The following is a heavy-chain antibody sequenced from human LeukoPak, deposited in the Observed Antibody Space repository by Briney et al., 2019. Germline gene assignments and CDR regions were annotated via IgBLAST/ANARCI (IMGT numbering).Heavy chain of an antibody. J-gene: IGHJ5*02. CDR2: INPNSGAT. V-gene: IGHV1-2*02. Sequence: GASVTVSCKASAYTFIDYYIHWVRQAPGQGLEWMGWINPNSGATKYAQKFQGRVTMTRDTSINTVHMELSRLTSDDTAVYYCAKDSGSYTDNNWFDPWGQGTLAIVSS. D-gene: IGHD1-26*01. CDR1: AYTFIDYY. CDR3: AKDSGSYTDNNWFDP.